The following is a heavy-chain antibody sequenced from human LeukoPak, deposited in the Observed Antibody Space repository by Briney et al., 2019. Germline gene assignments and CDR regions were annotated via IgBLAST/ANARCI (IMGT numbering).Heavy chain of an antibody. J-gene: IGHJ4*02. CDR3: ARDFAEYSSGWYVGY. CDR1: GFTFRSYS. Sequence: GGSLRLSCAASGFTFRSYSMNWVRQTPGKGLVWVSRINSDGSSTSYADSVKGRFTISRDNAKNTLYLQMNSLRAEDTAVYYCARDFAEYSSGWYVGYWGQGTLVTVSS. D-gene: IGHD6-19*01. CDR2: INSDGSST. V-gene: IGHV3-74*01.